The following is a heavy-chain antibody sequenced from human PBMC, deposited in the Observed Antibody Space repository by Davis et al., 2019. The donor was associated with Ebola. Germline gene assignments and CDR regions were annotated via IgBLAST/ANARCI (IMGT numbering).Heavy chain of an antibody. V-gene: IGHV4-34*01. CDR3: ARGVGATTGWFDP. Sequence: MPSETLSLTCAVYGGSFSGYYWSWIRQPPGKGLEWIGEINHSGSTNYNPSLKSRVTISVDTSKNQFSLKLSSVTAADTAVYYCARGVGATTGWFDPWDQGTLVTVSS. CDR1: GGSFSGYY. J-gene: IGHJ5*02. CDR2: INHSGST. D-gene: IGHD1-26*01.